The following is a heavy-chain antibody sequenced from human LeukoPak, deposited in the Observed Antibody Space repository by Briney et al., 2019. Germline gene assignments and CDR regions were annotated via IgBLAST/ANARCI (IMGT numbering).Heavy chain of an antibody. CDR3: VKDIGSGSYYNWQWFDT. CDR2: ISWNSGSI. V-gene: IGHV3-9*01. CDR1: GFTFDDYA. D-gene: IGHD3-10*01. Sequence: GGSLRLSCAASGFTFDDYAMHWVRQAPGKGLEWVSGISWNSGSIGYADSVKGRFTISRDNAKNSLYLQMNSLRTEDTALYFCVKDIGSGSYYNWQWFDTWGQGTLVTVSS. J-gene: IGHJ5*02.